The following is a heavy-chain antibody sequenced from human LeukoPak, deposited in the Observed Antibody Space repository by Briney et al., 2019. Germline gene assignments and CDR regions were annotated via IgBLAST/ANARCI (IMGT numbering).Heavy chain of an antibody. Sequence: PSETLSLTCAVYGGSFSGYYWSWIRQPPGKGLEWIGEINHSGSTNYNPSLKSRVTISVDTSKNQFSLKLSSVTAADTAVHYCARLRKLAYGSGSYYKRAWFDPWGQGTLVTVSS. CDR2: INHSGST. D-gene: IGHD3-10*01. CDR3: ARLRKLAYGSGSYYKRAWFDP. J-gene: IGHJ5*02. V-gene: IGHV4-34*01. CDR1: GGSFSGYY.